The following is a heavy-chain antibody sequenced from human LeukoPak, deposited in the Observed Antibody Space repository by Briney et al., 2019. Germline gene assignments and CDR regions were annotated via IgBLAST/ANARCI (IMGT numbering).Heavy chain of an antibody. Sequence: PGGSLRLSCAASGFTFDDYAMHWVRQAPGKGLEWVSLISWDGGSTYYADSVKGRFTISRDNSKNSLYLQMNSLRAEDTALYYCAKDKGGSGGTSAIDYWGQGTLVTVSS. J-gene: IGHJ4*02. D-gene: IGHD4-23*01. CDR1: GFTFDDYA. CDR2: ISWDGGST. CDR3: AKDKGGSGGTSAIDY. V-gene: IGHV3-43D*03.